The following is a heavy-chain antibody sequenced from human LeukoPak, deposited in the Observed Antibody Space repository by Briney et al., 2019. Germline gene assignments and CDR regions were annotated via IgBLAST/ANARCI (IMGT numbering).Heavy chain of an antibody. CDR3: ARGLELMASNWFDP. Sequence: PGGSLRLSCAASGFTFSDHYMDWVRQAPGKGLEWVSVIYSGGSTYYADSVKGRFTISRDNSKNTLYLQMNSLRAEDTAVYYCARGLELMASNWFDPWGQGTLVTVSS. CDR1: GFTFSDHY. D-gene: IGHD1-7*01. CDR2: IYSGGST. J-gene: IGHJ5*02. V-gene: IGHV3-53*01.